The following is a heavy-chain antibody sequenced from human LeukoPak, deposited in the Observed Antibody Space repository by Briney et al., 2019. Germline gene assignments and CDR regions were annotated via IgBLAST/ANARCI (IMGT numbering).Heavy chain of an antibody. V-gene: IGHV3-23*01. D-gene: IGHD3-10*01. CDR2: ISGSGGST. J-gene: IGHJ5*02. CDR3: AKAGGWFGELLQTSADNWFDP. CDR1: GFTFSSYT. Sequence: GGSLRLSCAASGFTFSSYTMSWVRQAPGKGLEWVSVISGSGGSTYYADSVKGRFTISRDNPKNTLYLQMNSLRAEDTAVYYCAKAGGWFGELLQTSADNWFDPWGQGTLVTVSS.